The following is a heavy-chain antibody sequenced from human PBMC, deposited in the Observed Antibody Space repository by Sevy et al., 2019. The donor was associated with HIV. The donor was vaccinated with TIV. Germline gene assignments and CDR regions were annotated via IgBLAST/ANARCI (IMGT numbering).Heavy chain of an antibody. V-gene: IGHV3-48*02. D-gene: IGHD6-13*01. CDR3: ARDRSSWYYYYGMDV. CDR1: GFTFSSYS. J-gene: IGHJ6*02. Sequence: GGSLRLSCAASGFTFSSYSMNWVRQAPGKGLEWVSYISSSSSTIYYADSVKGRFTISRDNAKNSRYLQMNSLRDEDTAVYYCARDRSSWYYYYGMDVWGQGTTVTVSS. CDR2: ISSSSSTI.